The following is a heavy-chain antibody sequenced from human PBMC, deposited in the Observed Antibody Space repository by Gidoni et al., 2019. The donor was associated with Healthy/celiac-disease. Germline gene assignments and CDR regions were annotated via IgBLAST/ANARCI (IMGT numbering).Heavy chain of an antibody. V-gene: IGHV3-11*05. J-gene: IGHJ6*02. CDR1: GFTFSYYY. CDR2: ISSSSSYT. CDR3: ARGRDVARWPNDPNYYGMDV. D-gene: IGHD1-1*01. Sequence: QVQLVESGGGLVKPGGSLRLSCAASGFTFSYYYMSWIRQAPGKGLEWVSYISSSSSYTNYADSVKGRFTISRDNAKNSLDLQMNSLRAEDTAVYYCARGRDVARWPNDPNYYGMDVWGQGTTVTVSS.